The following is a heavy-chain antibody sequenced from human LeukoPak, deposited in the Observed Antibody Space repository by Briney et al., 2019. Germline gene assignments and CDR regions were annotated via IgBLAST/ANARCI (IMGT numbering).Heavy chain of an antibody. CDR3: ARGLYYYDSSGYYFLDYYYGMDV. D-gene: IGHD3-22*01. J-gene: IGHJ6*02. Sequence: GGSLRLSCAASGFTFSSYSMHWVRQAPGKGLEWVAVISYDGSNKYYADSVKGRFTISRDNSKNTLYLQINSLRAEDTAVYYCARGLYYYDSSGYYFLDYYYGMDVWGQGTTVTVSS. V-gene: IGHV3-30-3*01. CDR1: GFTFSSYS. CDR2: ISYDGSNK.